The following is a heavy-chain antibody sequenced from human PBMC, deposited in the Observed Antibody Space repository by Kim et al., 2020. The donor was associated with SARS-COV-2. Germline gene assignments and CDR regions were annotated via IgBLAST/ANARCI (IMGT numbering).Heavy chain of an antibody. V-gene: IGHV4-31*03. Sequence: SETLSLTCTVSGGSISSGGYYWSWIRQHPGKGLEWIGYIYYSGSTYYNPSLKSRVTISVDTSKNQFSLKLSSVTAADTAVYYCARGDFGYSSSWSPEDYFDYWGQGTLVTVSS. J-gene: IGHJ4*02. D-gene: IGHD6-13*01. CDR3: ARGDFGYSSSWSPEDYFDY. CDR1: GGSISSGGYY. CDR2: IYYSGST.